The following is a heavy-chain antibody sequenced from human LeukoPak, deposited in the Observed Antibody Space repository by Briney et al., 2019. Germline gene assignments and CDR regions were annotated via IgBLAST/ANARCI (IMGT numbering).Heavy chain of an antibody. CDR2: VYSGDLT. J-gene: IGHJ6*02. CDR3: VRDRWPGLGDF. D-gene: IGHD6-19*01. CDR1: GFTVSDNY. V-gene: IGHV3-66*01. Sequence: PGGSLRLSCAASGFTVSDNYMSWVRQAPGKGLEWVSTVYSGDLTYYADPVKGRFTISRDNSKNTLYLQMSSLRAEDTAVYYCVRDRWPGLGDFWGQGTTVTVSS.